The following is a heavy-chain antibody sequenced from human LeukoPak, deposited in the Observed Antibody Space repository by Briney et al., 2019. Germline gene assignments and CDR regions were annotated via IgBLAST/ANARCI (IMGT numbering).Heavy chain of an antibody. CDR2: INPNSGGT. D-gene: IGHD6-13*01. CDR1: GYTFSVYY. CDR3: ARGGATAGTKYNWFDP. Sequence: ASVKVSSKASGYTFSVYYIHWVRQAPGQGLEWMGRINPNSGGTNNAQKFQGRVTMTRDTSINTAYMELRRLRSDDTAVYYCARGGATAGTKYNWFDPWGQGTLATVSS. V-gene: IGHV1-2*06. J-gene: IGHJ5*02.